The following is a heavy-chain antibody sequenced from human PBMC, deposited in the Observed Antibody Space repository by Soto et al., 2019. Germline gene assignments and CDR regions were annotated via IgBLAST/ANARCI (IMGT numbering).Heavy chain of an antibody. CDR3: ARXYDSSAYFPNYYYGMDV. D-gene: IGHD3-22*01. CDR1: GGSVTGGHY. J-gene: IGHJ6*02. V-gene: IGHV4-38-2*01. CDR2: IHHSGST. Sequence: PSETLSLTCAVSGGSVTGGHYWDWIRQPPGKGLEWIGSIHHSGSTYYNPSLKSRVTISVDTSKNQLSLKLRSVTAADTAVYYCARXYDSSAYFPNYYYGMDVWGQGTTVTVSS.